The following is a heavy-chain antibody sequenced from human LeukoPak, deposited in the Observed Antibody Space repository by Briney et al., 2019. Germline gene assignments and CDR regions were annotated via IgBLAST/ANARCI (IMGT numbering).Heavy chain of an antibody. V-gene: IGHV3-21*01. CDR3: ARTFTTYYYYMDV. J-gene: IGHJ6*03. D-gene: IGHD1-1*01. Sequence: GGSLRLSCAASGFTFSSSTMNWVRQAPGKGLEWVASIFSSTTYIYYADSVKGRFAISRDNGQNSLYLQMNSLRGEDTAVYYCARTFTTYYYYMDVWGKGATVTVSS. CDR2: IFSSTTYI. CDR1: GFTFSSST.